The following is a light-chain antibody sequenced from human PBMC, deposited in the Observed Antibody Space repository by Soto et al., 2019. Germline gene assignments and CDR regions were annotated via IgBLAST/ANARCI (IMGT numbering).Light chain of an antibody. Sequence: EIVLTQSPGTLSLSPGERATLFCRASQSVSSNYLNWFQQKPGQAPRLLIYGVSSRATGIPDRFSGSGAGTDFTLTISRLEPEDFAVYYCHQYGGSPRTFGQGTKVEIK. CDR1: QSVSSNY. V-gene: IGKV3-20*01. CDR2: GVS. CDR3: HQYGGSPRT. J-gene: IGKJ1*01.